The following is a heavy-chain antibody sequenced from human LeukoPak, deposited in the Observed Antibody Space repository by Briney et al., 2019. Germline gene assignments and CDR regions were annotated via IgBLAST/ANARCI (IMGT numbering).Heavy chain of an antibody. CDR3: ARMYSGTYGGIDY. D-gene: IGHD1-26*01. V-gene: IGHV4-4*07. CDR1: GGSFNSYY. CDR2: IYTSGST. Sequence: PSETLSLTCTVSGGSFNSYYGSWIRQPAGKGLEWIGRIYTSGSTNYNPSLKSRVTMSVDTSKNQFSLKLTSVTAADTAVYYCARMYSGTYGGIDYWGQGTLVTVSS. J-gene: IGHJ4*02.